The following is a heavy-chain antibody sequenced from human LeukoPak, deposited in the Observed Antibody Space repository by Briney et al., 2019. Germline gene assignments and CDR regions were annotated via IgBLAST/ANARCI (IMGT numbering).Heavy chain of an antibody. CDR2: INAGNGNT. CDR3: ARAYDFWSGYFDF. V-gene: IGHV1-3*01. CDR1: GYTFTSYA. Sequence: ASVKVSCKASGYTFTSYAMHWVRQAPGQRLEWMGWINAGNGNTKYSQKFQGRVTITRDTSASTAYMELSSLRSEDTAVYYCARAYDFWSGYFDFWGQGTLVIVSS. D-gene: IGHD3-3*01. J-gene: IGHJ4*02.